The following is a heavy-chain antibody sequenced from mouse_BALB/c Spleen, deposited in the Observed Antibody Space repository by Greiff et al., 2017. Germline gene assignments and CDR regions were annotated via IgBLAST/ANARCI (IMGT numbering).Heavy chain of an antibody. J-gene: IGHJ2*01. V-gene: IGHV5-6-4*01. Sequence: EVKLMESGGGLVKPGGSLKLSCAASGFTFSSYTMSWVRQTPEKRLEWVATISSGGSYTYYPDSVKGRFTISRDNAKNTLYLQMSSLKSEDTAMYYCTRDGRSHITTVVDDYFDYWGQGTTLTVSS. CDR2: ISSGGSYT. D-gene: IGHD1-1*01. CDR3: TRDGRSHITTVVDDYFDY. CDR1: GFTFSSYT.